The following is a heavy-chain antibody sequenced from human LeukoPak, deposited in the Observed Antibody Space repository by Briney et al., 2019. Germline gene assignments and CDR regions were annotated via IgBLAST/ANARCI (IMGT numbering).Heavy chain of an antibody. D-gene: IGHD3-22*01. CDR1: GGTFSSYA. Sequence: GASVKVSCKASGGTFSSYAISWVRQAPGQGLEWMGGIIPIFGTANYAQKFQGRVTITADKSTSTAYMELSRLRSDDTAVYYCARDFYYYDSSGYYAWFGYWGQGTLVTVSS. CDR2: IIPIFGTA. V-gene: IGHV1-69*06. CDR3: ARDFYYYDSSGYYAWFGY. J-gene: IGHJ4*02.